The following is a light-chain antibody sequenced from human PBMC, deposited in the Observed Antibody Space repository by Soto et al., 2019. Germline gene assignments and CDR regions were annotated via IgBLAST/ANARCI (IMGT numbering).Light chain of an antibody. CDR3: CAYSTSGTHV. J-gene: IGLJ1*01. Sequence: QSALTQPASVSGSPGQSITFSCTGTSSDVGSYDYVSWHQQHPGKAPKLIIYDANNRPSGVPSHFSGSKSGNTASLIISGLQTEDEADYYCCAYSTSGTHVFGTGTKVTVL. CDR1: SSDVGSYDY. CDR2: DAN. V-gene: IGLV2-14*03.